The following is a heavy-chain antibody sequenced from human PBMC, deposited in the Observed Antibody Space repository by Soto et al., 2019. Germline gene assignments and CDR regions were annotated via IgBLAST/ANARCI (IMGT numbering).Heavy chain of an antibody. CDR1: GFTFSSYA. V-gene: IGHV3-23*01. Sequence: GGSLRLSCAASGFTFSSYAMSWVRQAPGKGLEWVSAISSGAGSTYYADSVKGRFTISRDNSKNTLYLQMNSLRAEDTAVYYCASAYYYDSSGSQGYFDYWGQGTLVTVSS. CDR3: ASAYYYDSSGSQGYFDY. CDR2: ISSGAGST. D-gene: IGHD3-22*01. J-gene: IGHJ4*02.